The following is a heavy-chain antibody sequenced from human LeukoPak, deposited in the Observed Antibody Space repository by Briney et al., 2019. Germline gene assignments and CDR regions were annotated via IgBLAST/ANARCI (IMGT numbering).Heavy chain of an antibody. Sequence: GASVKVSCKASGYTLTDYYLHWVRQAPGQGLEWMGWINPKSGSTHYAQKFQGRVIMTRDTPLNTAYVELTSLRSDDTAVYFCGRRVSRGWTDYWGQGTLVTASS. CDR2: INPKSGST. CDR1: GYTLTDYY. V-gene: IGHV1-2*02. CDR3: GRRVSRGWTDY. D-gene: IGHD2-15*01. J-gene: IGHJ4*02.